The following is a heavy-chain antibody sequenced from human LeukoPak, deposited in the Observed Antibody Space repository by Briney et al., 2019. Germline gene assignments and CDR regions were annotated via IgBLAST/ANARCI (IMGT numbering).Heavy chain of an antibody. V-gene: IGHV3-30*18. J-gene: IGHJ4*02. CDR2: ISDDGRNK. Sequence: GGSLRLSCAASGISFISYGMHWVRQAPGKGLEWVGVISDDGRNKKYADSVKGRFTISRDNFKDTLYLQMNSLRDEDTAVYYCAKRPSDYGDYVTYFDYWGQGTLVTVSS. CDR3: AKRPSDYGDYVTYFDY. D-gene: IGHD4-17*01. CDR1: GISFISYG.